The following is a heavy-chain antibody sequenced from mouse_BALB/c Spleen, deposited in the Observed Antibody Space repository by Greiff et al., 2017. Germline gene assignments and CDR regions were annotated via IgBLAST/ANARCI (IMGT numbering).Heavy chain of an antibody. J-gene: IGHJ3*01. Sequence: EVQLQQSGGGLVQPGGSLKLSCAASGFTFSSYTMSWVRQTPEKRLEWVAYISNGGGSTYYPDTVKGRFTISRDNAKNTLYLQMSSLKSEDTAMYYCARHWDSWFAYWGQGTLVTVSA. CDR1: GFTFSSYT. CDR2: ISNGGGST. CDR3: ARHWDSWFAY. D-gene: IGHD4-1*01. V-gene: IGHV5-12-2*01.